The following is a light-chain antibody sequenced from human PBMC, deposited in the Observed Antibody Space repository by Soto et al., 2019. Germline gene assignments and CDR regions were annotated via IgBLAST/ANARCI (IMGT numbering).Light chain of an antibody. CDR3: CSYTTRSTWV. CDR2: EVT. CDR1: SSDVGGYNY. J-gene: IGLJ3*02. V-gene: IGLV2-14*01. Sequence: QSVLTQPASVSGSPGQSITISCTGTSSDVGGYNYVSWYQQHPGKAPKLMIYEVTNRPSGVSDRFSGSKSGNTASLTISGLQADDAADYYCCSYTTRSTWVFGGGTKLTVL.